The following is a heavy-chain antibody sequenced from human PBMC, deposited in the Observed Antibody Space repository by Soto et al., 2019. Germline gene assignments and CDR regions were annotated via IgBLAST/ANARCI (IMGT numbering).Heavy chain of an antibody. CDR2: IYYSGTT. D-gene: IGHD2-21*01. CDR3: KREDSITHKY. CDR1: GGSISSTSHH. Sequence: SETLSLTCTVSGGSISSTSHHWAWIRQPPGKGLEWIGSIYYSGTTYYNPSLKSRLTIFVGTSKNQFSLKLSSVTAADTALYYCKREDSITHKYGSEGTLAPVPS. J-gene: IGHJ4*02. V-gene: IGHV4-39*02.